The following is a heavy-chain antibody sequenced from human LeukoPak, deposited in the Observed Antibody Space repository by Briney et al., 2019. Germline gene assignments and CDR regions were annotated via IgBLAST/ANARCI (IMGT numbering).Heavy chain of an antibody. CDR1: GFTFSSYS. CDR3: ARGGTTIFGVVIIGAFDI. J-gene: IGHJ3*02. D-gene: IGHD3-3*01. V-gene: IGHV4-38-2*01. CDR2: IYHSGST. Sequence: GSLRLSCAASGFTFSSYSMNWVRQAPGKGLEWIGSIYHSGSTYFNPSLKSRVTISVDTSKNQFSLKLTSVTAADTALYFCARGGTTIFGVVIIGAFDIWGQGTMVTVSS.